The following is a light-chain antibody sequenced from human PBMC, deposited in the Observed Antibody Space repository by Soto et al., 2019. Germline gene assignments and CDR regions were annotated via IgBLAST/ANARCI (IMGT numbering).Light chain of an antibody. CDR2: GAS. J-gene: IGKJ5*01. V-gene: IGKV3-15*01. CDR3: QQYNNWPRT. Sequence: LLTQSPATLSVSPGERATLSCRASQSVSSNLAWYQQKPGQAPSLLIYGASTRATGIPARFSGSASGTEFTLTISSLQSEDFAVYYCQQYNNWPRTFGQGTRLDIK. CDR1: QSVSSN.